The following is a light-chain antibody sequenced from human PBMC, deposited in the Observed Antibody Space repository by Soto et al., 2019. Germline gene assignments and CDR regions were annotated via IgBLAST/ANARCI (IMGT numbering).Light chain of an antibody. CDR2: GNY. CDR1: SSNIGAGYD. J-gene: IGLJ2*01. Sequence: QSVLTQTPSVSGAPGQRVTISCTGNSSNIGAGYDVHWYKQLPGTAPKLLIYGNYNRPSGVPDRFSGSKSGTSASLAITGLQAEDEAHYYCQTYDSSLSAVVFGGGTKLTVL. V-gene: IGLV1-40*01. CDR3: QTYDSSLSAVV.